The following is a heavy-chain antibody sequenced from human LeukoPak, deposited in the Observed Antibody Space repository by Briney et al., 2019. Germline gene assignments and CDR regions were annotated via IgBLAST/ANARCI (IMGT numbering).Heavy chain of an antibody. CDR3: ARSSGWKYNIDY. D-gene: IGHD6-19*01. CDR2: INPNSGGT. Sequence: ASVKVSCKASGYTFTGHNMHWVRQAPGHGLEWMGWINPNSGGTNYAQKFQGRVTMTRDTSISTAYMELSRLRSDDTAMYYCARSSGWKYNIDYWGQGTLVTVSS. J-gene: IGHJ4*02. CDR1: GYTFTGHN. V-gene: IGHV1-2*02.